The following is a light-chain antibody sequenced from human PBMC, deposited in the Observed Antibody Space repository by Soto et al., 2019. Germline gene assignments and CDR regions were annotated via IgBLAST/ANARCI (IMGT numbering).Light chain of an antibody. Sequence: QSVLTQPPSASGSPGQSVTISCTGTSSDVGGYNYVSWYQQHPGKAPKVMIYEVSKRPSGVPDRFSGSKSGNTASLTVSGLQADDEADYYCSSYAGSNNLGVFGTGTKVTVL. V-gene: IGLV2-8*01. CDR2: EVS. CDR1: SSDVGGYNY. CDR3: SSYAGSNNLGV. J-gene: IGLJ1*01.